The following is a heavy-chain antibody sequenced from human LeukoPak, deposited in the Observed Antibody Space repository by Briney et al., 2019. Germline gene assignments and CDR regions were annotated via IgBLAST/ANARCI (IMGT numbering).Heavy chain of an antibody. D-gene: IGHD2-8*01. Sequence: GGSLRLSCAASGFTFSNYGIIWVRQAPGRGLEWVAVISKDGSTKYYADSVQGRFTVSRDNSKNMLDLQLNSLSTEDTAVYYCASELCTNGLCSDVQYWGQGTLVTVSS. CDR1: GFTFSNYG. V-gene: IGHV3-30*03. J-gene: IGHJ4*02. CDR2: ISKDGSTK. CDR3: ASELCTNGLCSDVQY.